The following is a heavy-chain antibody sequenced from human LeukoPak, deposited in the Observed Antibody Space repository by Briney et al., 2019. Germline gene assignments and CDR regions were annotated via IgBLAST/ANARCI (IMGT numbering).Heavy chain of an antibody. V-gene: IGHV4-59*08. CDR3: ARHVAPDMDYFDY. CDR1: GGSISSYY. J-gene: IGHJ4*02. D-gene: IGHD2-15*01. Sequence: SETLSLTCTVSGGSISSYYWTWIRQSPGKRPEWLAYVRYTGTPNYNPSLQSRVTISVDTSKNQFSLTLTSVTAADTAVYYCARHVAPDMDYFDYWGPGTLVTVSP. CDR2: VRYTGTP.